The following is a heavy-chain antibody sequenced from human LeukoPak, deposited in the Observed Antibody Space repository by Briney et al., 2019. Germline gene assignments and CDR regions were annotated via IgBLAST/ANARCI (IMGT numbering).Heavy chain of an antibody. J-gene: IGHJ6*02. CDR1: GFTFSSHG. CDR3: AKGGSSSWYIFYYGMDV. CDR2: ISFDGSNK. V-gene: IGHV3-30*18. Sequence: GRSLRLSCAAAGFTFSSHGMDWVRQAPGKGLEWVAVISFDGSNKYYADSVKGRFTISRDNSKIPLYLQMNSLTAEDTAVYYCAKGGSSSWYIFYYGMDVWGQGTTVTVSS. D-gene: IGHD6-13*01.